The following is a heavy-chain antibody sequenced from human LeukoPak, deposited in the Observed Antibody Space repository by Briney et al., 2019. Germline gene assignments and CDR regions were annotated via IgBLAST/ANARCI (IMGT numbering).Heavy chain of an antibody. V-gene: IGHV4-61*01. D-gene: IGHD3-10*01. Sequence: PSETLSLTCTVSGVSVSSGSYYWSWIRQPPGKGLEWIGYIYYSGSTNYNPSLKSRVTISVDTSKNQFSLKLSSVTGADTAVYYCASYYYGSGIVWGQGTLVTVSS. J-gene: IGHJ4*02. CDR2: IYYSGST. CDR3: ASYYYGSGIV. CDR1: GVSVSSGSYY.